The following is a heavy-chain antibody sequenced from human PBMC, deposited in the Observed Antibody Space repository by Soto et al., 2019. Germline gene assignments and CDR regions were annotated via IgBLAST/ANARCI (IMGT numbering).Heavy chain of an antibody. D-gene: IGHD3-22*01. J-gene: IGHJ5*02. Sequence: EVQLVESGGGLVQPGRSLRLSCAAIGFTFEDYAMHWIRQTPGKGLEWVAGINWNSGSIGYADSVKGRFTISRDNANNSLYLQMDSLRTEDTALYFCAKGRGALAVVSNWFDPWGQGTLVTVSS. CDR2: INWNSGSI. CDR1: GFTFEDYA. CDR3: AKGRGALAVVSNWFDP. V-gene: IGHV3-9*01.